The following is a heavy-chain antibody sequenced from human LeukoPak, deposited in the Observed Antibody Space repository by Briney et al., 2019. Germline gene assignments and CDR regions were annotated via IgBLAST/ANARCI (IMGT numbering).Heavy chain of an antibody. CDR1: GYSISSGYY. CDR3: ASGRARYSYVWGDY. V-gene: IGHV4-38-2*02. J-gene: IGHJ4*02. CDR2: IYHSGST. D-gene: IGHD5-18*01. Sequence: SETLSLTCTVSGYSISSGYYWGWIRQPPGKGLEWIGSIYHSGSTYYNPSLKSRVTISVDTSKNQFSLNLSSVTAADTAVYYCASGRARYSYVWGDYWGQGTLVTVSS.